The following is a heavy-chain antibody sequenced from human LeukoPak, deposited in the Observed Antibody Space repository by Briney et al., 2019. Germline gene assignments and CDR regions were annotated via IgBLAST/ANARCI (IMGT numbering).Heavy chain of an antibody. Sequence: GGSLRLSCAASGFTVSSNHMNWVRQAPGKGLEWVSVIYSGGSTYYADSVKGRFTISRHNSKNTLYLQMSSLRSEDTAVYYCARVVLGPRYYDFWSGYNWFDPWGQGTLVTVSS. CDR3: ARVVLGPRYYDFWSGYNWFDP. CDR2: IYSGGST. D-gene: IGHD3-3*01. J-gene: IGHJ5*02. V-gene: IGHV3-53*04. CDR1: GFTVSSNH.